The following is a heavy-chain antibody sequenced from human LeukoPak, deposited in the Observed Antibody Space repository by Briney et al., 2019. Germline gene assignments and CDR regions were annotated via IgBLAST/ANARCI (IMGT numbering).Heavy chain of an antibody. Sequence: SETLSLTCTVSGGSINGYYWSWIRQPAGKGLEWIGRIYTSGSTNYNPSLKSRVTISVDTSKNQFSLKLSSVTAADTAVYYCARGHYYDSSGYYRNYYYYYMDVWGKGTTVTVSS. J-gene: IGHJ6*03. D-gene: IGHD3-22*01. CDR2: IYTSGST. CDR1: GGSINGYY. V-gene: IGHV4-4*07. CDR3: ARGHYYDSSGYYRNYYYYYMDV.